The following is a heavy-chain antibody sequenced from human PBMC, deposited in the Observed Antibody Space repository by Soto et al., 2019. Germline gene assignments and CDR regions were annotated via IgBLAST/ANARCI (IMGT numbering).Heavy chain of an antibody. CDR2: ISTTGAYI. V-gene: IGHV3-21*01. D-gene: IGHD6-13*01. CDR1: GFTFNNYN. J-gene: IGHJ5*02. Sequence: EVQLVESGGGLVKPGGSLRLSCAASGFTFNNYNMNWVRQAPGKGLEWVSSISTTGAYIQYADSVKGRFTISRDNAKNSLYLQMNSLRADDTAVYYCARDSSSWTIWFDHWGQGTLVTVTS. CDR3: ARDSSSWTIWFDH.